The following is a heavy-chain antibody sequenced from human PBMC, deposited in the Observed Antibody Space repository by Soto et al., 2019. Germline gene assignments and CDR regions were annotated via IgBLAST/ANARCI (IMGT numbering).Heavy chain of an antibody. CDR1: GGSISGGTW. V-gene: IGHV4-4*02. D-gene: IGHD3-10*01. J-gene: IGHJ4*02. CDR2: IYHNENT. Sequence: QVQLQESGPGLVKPSETLSLTCAVSGGSISGGTWWSWVRQPPGKGLEWIGQIYHNENTEYHPSLESRVTISADKSKNQFSLRMSSVTAADTAVYYCARHGGFNLQYWGQGALVTVSS. CDR3: ARHGGFNLQY.